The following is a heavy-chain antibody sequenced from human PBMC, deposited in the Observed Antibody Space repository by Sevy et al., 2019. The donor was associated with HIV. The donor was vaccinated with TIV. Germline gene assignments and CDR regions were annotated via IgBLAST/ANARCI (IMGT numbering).Heavy chain of an antibody. J-gene: IGHJ4*02. CDR3: ARGLMVRGVISSDY. D-gene: IGHD3-10*01. CDR2: ISSSSSYI. CDR1: GFTFSSYS. Sequence: GGSLRLSCVASGFTFSSYSMNWVRQAPGKGLEWVSSISSSSSYIYYADSVKGRFTISRDNAKNSLYLQMNSLRAEDTAVYYCARGLMVRGVISSDYWGQGTLVTVSS. V-gene: IGHV3-21*01.